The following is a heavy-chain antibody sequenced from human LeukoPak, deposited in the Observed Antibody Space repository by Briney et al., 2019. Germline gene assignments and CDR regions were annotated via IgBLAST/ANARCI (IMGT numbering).Heavy chain of an antibody. CDR1: GFTFSSYE. CDR3: ARDFNAWLFGAFDI. CDR2: ISSSGSTI. V-gene: IGHV3-48*03. Sequence: PGGSLRLSCAASGFTFSSYEMNWVRQAPGKGLEWVSYISSSGSTIYYADSVKGRFTISRDNAKNSLYLQMNSLRAEDTAVYYCARDFNAWLFGAFDIWGQGTMVTVSS. J-gene: IGHJ3*02. D-gene: IGHD3-9*01.